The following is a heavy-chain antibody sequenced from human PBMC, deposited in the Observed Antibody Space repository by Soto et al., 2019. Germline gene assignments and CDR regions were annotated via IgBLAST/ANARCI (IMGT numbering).Heavy chain of an antibody. CDR2: ISGSGTTT. V-gene: IGHV3-23*01. D-gene: IGHD6-25*01. CDR1: GFTFSKYA. Sequence: EVQLLESGVGLVQPGGSLRLACAASGFTFSKYAMSWVRQAPGKGLEWVSAISGSGTTTYSADSVRGRFTISRDNSNNMLYLQMNSPSPEDTALYFCVKFFVETGGSSGWPWSLESWGQGTLVSVSS. CDR3: VKFFVETGGSSGWPWSLES. J-gene: IGHJ4*02.